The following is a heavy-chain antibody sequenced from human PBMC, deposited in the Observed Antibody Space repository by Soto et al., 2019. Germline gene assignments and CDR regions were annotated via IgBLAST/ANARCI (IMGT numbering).Heavy chain of an antibody. CDR2: ITPSSSYM. V-gene: IGHV3-21*06. D-gene: IGHD6-13*01. CDR1: GFTFSSYS. J-gene: IGHJ4*02. Sequence: GGSLRLSCAASGFTFSSYSLNWVRQAPGRGLEWVSSITPSSSYMFYADSVKGRFTISRDYANNSLYLQMNSLRVEDTAVYYCAREGSWRELDDWGQGTLVTVSS. CDR3: AREGSWRELDD.